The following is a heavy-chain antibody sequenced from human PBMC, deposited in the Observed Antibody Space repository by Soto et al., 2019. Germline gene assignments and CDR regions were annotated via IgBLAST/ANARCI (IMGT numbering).Heavy chain of an antibody. Sequence: GGSLRLSCAASGFTVSSNYMSWVRQAPGKGLEWVSVIYSGGSTYYADSVKGRFTISRDNSKNTLYLQMNSLRAEDTAVYYCARGPRYSYGSLDYWGQGTLVTVSS. CDR3: ARGPRYSYGSLDY. CDR2: IYSGGST. CDR1: GFTVSSNY. V-gene: IGHV3-53*01. J-gene: IGHJ4*02. D-gene: IGHD5-18*01.